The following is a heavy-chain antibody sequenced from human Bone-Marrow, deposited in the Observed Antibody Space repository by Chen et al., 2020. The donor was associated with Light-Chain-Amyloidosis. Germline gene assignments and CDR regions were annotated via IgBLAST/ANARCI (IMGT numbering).Heavy chain of an antibody. J-gene: IGHJ5*02. CDR2: FYHTGIT. D-gene: IGHD4-17*01. CDR1: GGPTTSDDTY. CDR3: ARDRGADFGDYGGGWFGP. Sequence: QMHLHESGPGLVKPSETLSLTCSLSGGPTTSDDTYWAWIRQPPGKGLEWIGSFYHTGITYYNPSLRSRVTISLDTSKKQISLNLTSVTAADTAVYYCARDRGADFGDYGGGWFGPWDQGALVSVSS. V-gene: IGHV4-39*07.